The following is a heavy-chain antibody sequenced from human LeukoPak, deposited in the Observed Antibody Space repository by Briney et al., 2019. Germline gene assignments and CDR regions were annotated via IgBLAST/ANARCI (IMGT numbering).Heavy chain of an antibody. V-gene: IGHV4-34*01. Sequence: SETLSLTCAVYGGSFSGYYRSWIRQPPGKGLEWIGEINHSGSTNYNPSLKSRVTISVDTSKNQFSLKLSSVTAADTAVYYCARGTPPYYDFWSGYYRRGGWFDPWGQGTLVTVSS. J-gene: IGHJ5*02. CDR1: GGSFSGYY. CDR2: INHSGST. D-gene: IGHD3-3*01. CDR3: ARGTPPYYDFWSGYYRRGGWFDP.